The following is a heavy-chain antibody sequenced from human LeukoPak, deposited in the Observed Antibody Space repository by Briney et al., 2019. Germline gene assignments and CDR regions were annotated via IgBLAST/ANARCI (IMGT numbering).Heavy chain of an antibody. CDR1: GYSFTSHW. D-gene: IGHD6-13*01. J-gene: IGHJ4*02. V-gene: IGHV5-51*01. CDR2: IYPGDSDT. CDR3: ARRAPYSSSWLPFDY. Sequence: GESLQISCKGSGYSFTSHWIGWVRQMPGKGLEWMGIIYPGDSDTRYSPSCQGQVTISADKSISTAYLQWSSLKASDTAMYYYARRAPYSSSWLPFDYWGQGTLVTVSS.